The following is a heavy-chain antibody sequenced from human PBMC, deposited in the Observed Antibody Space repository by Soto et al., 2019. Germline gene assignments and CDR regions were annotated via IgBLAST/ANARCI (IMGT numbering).Heavy chain of an antibody. Sequence: GGSLRLSCAASGFTFSTYWMHWVRQVPGKGLVWVSHIDNDGISTTYADSVKGRITISRDNAKNTLYLQMNSLRAEVSAVYYCAKNSESSAYSSFDCWGQGTLVTVSS. V-gene: IGHV3-74*01. CDR1: GFTFSTYW. CDR3: AKNSESSAYSSFDC. D-gene: IGHD3-22*01. J-gene: IGHJ4*02. CDR2: IDNDGIST.